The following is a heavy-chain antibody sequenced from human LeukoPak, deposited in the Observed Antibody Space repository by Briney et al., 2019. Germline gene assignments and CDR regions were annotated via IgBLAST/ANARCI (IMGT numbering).Heavy chain of an antibody. CDR1: GFTFSSYS. CDR3: AKELSPDWNYGPLGY. J-gene: IGHJ4*02. Sequence: GGSLRLSCAASGFTFSSYSMSWVRQAPGKGLEWVSAISGSGGSTDYADSVKGRFTISKDNSKNSLYLKMNSLEAEDTDVYYCAKELSPDWNYGPLGYWGQGTLVTVSS. CDR2: ISGSGGST. V-gene: IGHV3-23*01. D-gene: IGHD1-7*01.